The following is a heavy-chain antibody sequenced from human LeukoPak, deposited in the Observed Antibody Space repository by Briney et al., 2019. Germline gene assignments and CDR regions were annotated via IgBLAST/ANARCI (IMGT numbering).Heavy chain of an antibody. Sequence: SETLSLTCTVSGGSITNYYWSWIRQPAGKGLEWIGRIYTSGSTSYNPSLKSRVTMSIDTSKNQFSLKLSSLTAADTAVYYCARGCSSTSCWLRMDVWGQGTTVTVSS. D-gene: IGHD2-2*01. CDR3: ARGCSSTSCWLRMDV. CDR2: IYTSGST. CDR1: GGSITNYY. J-gene: IGHJ6*02. V-gene: IGHV4-4*07.